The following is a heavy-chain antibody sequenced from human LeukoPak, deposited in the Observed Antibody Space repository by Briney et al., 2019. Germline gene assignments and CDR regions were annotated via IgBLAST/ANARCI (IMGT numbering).Heavy chain of an antibody. CDR2: INHSGTT. D-gene: IGHD3-10*01. V-gene: IGHV4-34*01. CDR1: GFTFSSYS. CDR3: ARRGYDSGSDY. Sequence: GSLRLSCAASGFTFSSYSMNWIRQPPGKGLEWIGEINHSGTTNYNPSLKSRVTISVDTSKNQFSLKVSSVTAADTAVYYGARRGYDSGSDYWGQGTLVTVSS. J-gene: IGHJ4*02.